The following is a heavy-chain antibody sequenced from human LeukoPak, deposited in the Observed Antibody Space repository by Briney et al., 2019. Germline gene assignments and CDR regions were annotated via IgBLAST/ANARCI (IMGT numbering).Heavy chain of an antibody. V-gene: IGHV1-2*02. D-gene: IGHD3-22*01. CDR2: INPNSGGT. CDR3: ARGDYYDSSGYWSAFDI. Sequence: ASVKVSCKASGFTFTVYYLHWVRQAPGQGLEWMGWINPNSGGTNYAQKFQGRVTMTRDTSISTAYMELSRLRSDDTAVYYCARGDYYDSSGYWSAFDIWGLGTMVTVSP. J-gene: IGHJ3*02. CDR1: GFTFTVYY.